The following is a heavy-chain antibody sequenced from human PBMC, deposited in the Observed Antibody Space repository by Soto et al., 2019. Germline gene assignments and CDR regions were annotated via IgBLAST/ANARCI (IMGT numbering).Heavy chain of an antibody. D-gene: IGHD6-13*01. CDR2: IYWDDDK. J-gene: IGHJ4*02. Sequence: QITLKESGPTLVKPTQTLTLTCTFSGFSLSTSGVGVGWIRQPPGKALEWLALIYWDDDKRYSPSLKSRLTITPHTSKNQVVLTMTNMDPVDTATYYCAHRMIAAAGRYFDYWGQGTLVTVSS. CDR1: GFSLSTSGVG. V-gene: IGHV2-5*02. CDR3: AHRMIAAAGRYFDY.